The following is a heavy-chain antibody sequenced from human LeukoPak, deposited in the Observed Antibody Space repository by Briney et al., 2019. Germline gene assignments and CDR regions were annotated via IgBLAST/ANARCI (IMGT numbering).Heavy chain of an antibody. D-gene: IGHD6-19*01. J-gene: IGHJ4*02. V-gene: IGHV3-21*01. CDR2: ISSSSNYI. Sequence: PGGSLRLSCAASGFTFSIYSMNWVSQAPGKGLEWVSSISSSSNYINHADSVKGRFTISRDNAKNSLYLQMNSLRAEDTAVYYCARELVAVSDTVGEFWGQGTLVTVSS. CDR1: GFTFSIYS. CDR3: ARELVAVSDTVGEF.